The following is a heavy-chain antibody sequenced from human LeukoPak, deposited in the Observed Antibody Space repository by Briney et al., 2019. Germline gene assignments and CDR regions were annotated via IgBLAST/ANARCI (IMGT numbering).Heavy chain of an antibody. CDR2: NYPGDSDT. V-gene: IGHV5-51*01. D-gene: IGHD2-2*01. CDR3: ARQNCSSTSCYGWFDP. Sequence: GEPLKISCKGSVNSFNNYLIWWVRQMAGKGQEWMGVNYPGDSDTRYSPSFQGQVTISADKSISTAYLQWSSLKASDTAMYYCARQNCSSTSCYGWFDPWGQGTLVTVSS. J-gene: IGHJ5*02. CDR1: VNSFNNYL.